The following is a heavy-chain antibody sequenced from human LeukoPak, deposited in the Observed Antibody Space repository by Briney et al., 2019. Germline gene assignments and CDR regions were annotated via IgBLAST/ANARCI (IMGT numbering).Heavy chain of an antibody. CDR3: ARGDMTVAVSFEL. V-gene: IGHV1-2*02. J-gene: IGHJ2*01. CDR1: GYTFTGYY. Sequence: ASVKVSCKGSGYTFTGYYIHWVRQAPGQGLEWMGWINPNSGGTNYAQKFQGRVTMTRDTSISTAYMELNRLKSDDTAVYYCARGDMTVAVSFELWGRGTLVTVSS. D-gene: IGHD3-22*01. CDR2: INPNSGGT.